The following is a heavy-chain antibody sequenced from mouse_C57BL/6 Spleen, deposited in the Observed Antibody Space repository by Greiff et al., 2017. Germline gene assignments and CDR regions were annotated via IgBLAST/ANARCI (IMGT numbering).Heavy chain of an antibody. V-gene: IGHV1-82*01. CDR1: GYAFSSSW. Sequence: QVQLQQSGPELVKPGASVKISCKASGYAFSSSWMNWVKQRPGTGLEWIGRIYPGDGDTNYNGKFKGKATLTADKSSSTASIQLSSLTSEYSAVYFCAKGYFDVWGTGTTVTVSS. CDR3: AKGYFDV. CDR2: IYPGDGDT. J-gene: IGHJ1*03.